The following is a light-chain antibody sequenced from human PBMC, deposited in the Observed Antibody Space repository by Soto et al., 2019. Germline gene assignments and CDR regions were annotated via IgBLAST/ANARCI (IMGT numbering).Light chain of an antibody. CDR1: SSDVGSYDH. CDR3: IAYTGSSTPYV. Sequence: QSVLTQPASVSGSPGQSITISCSGTSSDVGSYDHVAWYQQFPGKTPKLMIYEVSNRPSGVSSRFSGYKSGNTASLTISGLQAEDEADYYCIAYTGSSTPYVFGRGTKATVL. CDR2: EVS. V-gene: IGLV2-14*01. J-gene: IGLJ1*01.